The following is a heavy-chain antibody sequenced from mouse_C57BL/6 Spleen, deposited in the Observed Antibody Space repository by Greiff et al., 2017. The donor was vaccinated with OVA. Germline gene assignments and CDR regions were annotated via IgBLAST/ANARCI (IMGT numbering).Heavy chain of an antibody. Sequence: EVKLQESGPELVKPGASVKISCKASGYSFTGYYMNWVKQSPEKSLEWIGEINPSTGGTTYNQKFKAKATLTVDKSSSTAYMQLKSLTSEDSAVYYCARAGYYEGYYAMDYWGQGTSVTVSS. D-gene: IGHD2-3*01. CDR1: GYSFTGYY. V-gene: IGHV1-42*01. CDR3: ARAGYYEGYYAMDY. CDR2: INPSTGGT. J-gene: IGHJ4*01.